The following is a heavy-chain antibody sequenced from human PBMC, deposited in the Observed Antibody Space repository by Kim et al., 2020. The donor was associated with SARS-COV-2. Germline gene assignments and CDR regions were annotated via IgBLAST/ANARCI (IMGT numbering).Heavy chain of an antibody. V-gene: IGHV4-39*01. CDR3: GGEGSEDDD. J-gene: IGHJ4*02. CDR2: IYDSRST. CDR1: GGSISSSRYY. D-gene: IGHD3-10*01. Sequence: SETLSLTCTVSGGSISSSRYYWGWIRQPPGIGLEWIGSIYDSRSTDDNLTLKSRVTRSEDTTKNQFSLTLSTGTAADTAEYDCGGEGSEDDDWGQVSLVT.